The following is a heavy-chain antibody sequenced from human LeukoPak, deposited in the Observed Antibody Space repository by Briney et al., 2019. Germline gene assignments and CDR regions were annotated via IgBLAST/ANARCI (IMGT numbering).Heavy chain of an antibody. Sequence: QPGGSLRLSCTASEFTVSRNYMLWVRQAPGEGLEWVSLIFSNGDTHYADSVKGRFTISRDTSKNTVSLQMNSLRVEDTAMYYCTRDQMNYWGQGTLVTVSS. CDR2: IFSNGDT. V-gene: IGHV3-53*01. D-gene: IGHD5-24*01. J-gene: IGHJ4*02. CDR3: TRDQMNY. CDR1: EFTVSRNY.